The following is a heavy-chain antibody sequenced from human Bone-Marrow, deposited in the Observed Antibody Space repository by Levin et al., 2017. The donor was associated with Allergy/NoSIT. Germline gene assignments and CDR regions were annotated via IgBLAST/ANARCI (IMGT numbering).Heavy chain of an antibody. CDR1: GYTFSSYT. Sequence: ASVKVSCKASGYTFSSYTIYWVRQAPGQGLEWMGWFSVYDGNIKYAQKFQDRVTLTTDTATSTAYMELTSLRSDATAVYYCARNKPYYYDGTSYYYPFEHWGQGTLVTVSS. J-gene: IGHJ4*02. CDR3: ARNKPYYYDGTSYYYPFEH. V-gene: IGHV1-18*04. D-gene: IGHD3-22*01. CDR2: FSVYDGNI.